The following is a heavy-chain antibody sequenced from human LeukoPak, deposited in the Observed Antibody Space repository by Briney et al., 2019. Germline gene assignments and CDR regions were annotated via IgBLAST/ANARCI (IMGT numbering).Heavy chain of an antibody. CDR1: GDSVSSNSAT. Sequence: SQTLSLTCVISGDSVSSNSATWNWIRQSPSRGLEWLGRTYYRSKWYNDYVVSMKSRITINPDTSKSQFSLHLDSVTPEDTAVYYCARDPAYSSGWTRNAFDIWGQGTMVTVSS. D-gene: IGHD6-19*01. V-gene: IGHV6-1*01. CDR2: TYYRSKWYN. CDR3: ARDPAYSSGWTRNAFDI. J-gene: IGHJ3*02.